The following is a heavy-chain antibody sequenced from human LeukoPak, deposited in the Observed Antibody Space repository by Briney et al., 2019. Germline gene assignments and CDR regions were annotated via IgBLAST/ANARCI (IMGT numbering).Heavy chain of an antibody. CDR1: GGSLSSYY. D-gene: IGHD5-18*01. V-gene: IGHV4-59*12. J-gene: IGHJ5*02. Sequence: PSETLSLTCTVSGGSLSSYYWSWIRPPPAKGLEWIGEIYHSGSTNYNPSLKSRVTISVDKSKNQFALKLSSVHAADTAVYYCARIYVDTAMVRWFDPWGQGTLVTVSS. CDR3: ARIYVDTAMVRWFDP. CDR2: IYHSGST.